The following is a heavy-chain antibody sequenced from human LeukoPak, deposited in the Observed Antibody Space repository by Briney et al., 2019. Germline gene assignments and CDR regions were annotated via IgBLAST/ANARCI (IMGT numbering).Heavy chain of an antibody. D-gene: IGHD3-22*01. J-gene: IGHJ4*02. V-gene: IGHV4-34*01. CDR2: INHSGST. CDR1: GGSFSGYY. CDR3: ARGPSLWYYDRGEVFDY. Sequence: SETLSLTCAVYGGSFSGYYWSWIRQPPVKGLEWIREINHSGSTNYNPSLKSRVTISVDTSKNQFSLKLSSVTAADTAVYYCARGPSLWYYDRGEVFDYWGQGTLVTVSS.